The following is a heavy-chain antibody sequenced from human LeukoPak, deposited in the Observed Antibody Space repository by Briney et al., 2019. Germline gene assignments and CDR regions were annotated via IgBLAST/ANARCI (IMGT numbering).Heavy chain of an antibody. J-gene: IGHJ4*02. CDR3: ASLSSSNSWYGERPELDY. D-gene: IGHD6-13*01. V-gene: IGHV3-21*01. Sequence: SGGSLRLSCAASGFTFSSYSMNWVRQAPGKGLEWVSSISSSSSYIYYADSVKGRFTISRDNAKNSLYLQMNSLRAEDTAVYYCASLSSSNSWYGERPELDYWGQGTLVTVSS. CDR2: ISSSSSYI. CDR1: GFTFSSYS.